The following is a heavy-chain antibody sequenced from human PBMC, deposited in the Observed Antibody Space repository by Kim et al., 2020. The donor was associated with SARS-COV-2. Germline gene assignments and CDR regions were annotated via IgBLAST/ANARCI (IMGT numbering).Heavy chain of an antibody. D-gene: IGHD5-18*01. Sequence: ASVKVSCKASGGTFSSYAISWVRQAPGQGLEWMGRIIPILGIANYAQKLQGRVTITADKSTSTAYMELSSLRSEDTAVYYCAIRFVDTAMGRGFDYWGQGNLVTVSS. CDR2: IIPILGIA. CDR1: GGTFSSYA. J-gene: IGHJ4*02. CDR3: AIRFVDTAMGRGFDY. V-gene: IGHV1-69*04.